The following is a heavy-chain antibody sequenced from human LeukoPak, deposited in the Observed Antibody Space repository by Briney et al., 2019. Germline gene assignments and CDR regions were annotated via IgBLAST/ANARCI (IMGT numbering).Heavy chain of an antibody. CDR3: ARLPYNWNYGYYYYMDV. CDR2: INHSGST. J-gene: IGHJ6*03. V-gene: IGHV4-34*01. Sequence: SETLSLTCAVYGGSFSGYYWSWIRQPPGKGLEWIGEINHSGSTNYNPSLKSRVTISVDTSKNQFSLKLSSVTAADTAVYYCARLPYNWNYGYYYYMDVWGKGTTVTVSS. D-gene: IGHD1-7*01. CDR1: GGSFSGYY.